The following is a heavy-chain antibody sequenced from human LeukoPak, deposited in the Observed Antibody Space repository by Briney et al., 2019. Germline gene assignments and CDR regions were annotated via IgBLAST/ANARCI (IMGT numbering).Heavy chain of an antibody. CDR3: ARDRRGSLWFGEYGDAFDI. Sequence: SETLSLTCTVSVGSISSYYWSWIRQPAGKGLEWIGRIYTSGSTNYNPSLKSRVTMSVDTSKNQFSLKLSSVTAADTAVYYCARDRRGSLWFGEYGDAFDIWGQGTMVTVSS. CDR2: IYTSGST. V-gene: IGHV4-4*07. CDR1: VGSISSYY. J-gene: IGHJ3*02. D-gene: IGHD3-10*01.